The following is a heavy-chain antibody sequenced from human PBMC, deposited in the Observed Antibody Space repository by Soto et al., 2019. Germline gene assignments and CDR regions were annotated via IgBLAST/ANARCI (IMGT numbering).Heavy chain of an antibody. D-gene: IGHD1-26*01. CDR2: ISWDGGST. Sequence: GGSLRLSCAASGFTFDDYTMHWVRQAPGKGLEWVSLISWDGGSTYYADSVKGRFTISRDNSKNSLYLQMNSLRTEDTDLYYCAKEGDIKWELRPSVGFEYWGQEPWSPSPQ. CDR1: GFTFDDYT. CDR3: AKEGDIKWELRPSVGFEY. J-gene: IGHJ4*01. V-gene: IGHV3-43*01.